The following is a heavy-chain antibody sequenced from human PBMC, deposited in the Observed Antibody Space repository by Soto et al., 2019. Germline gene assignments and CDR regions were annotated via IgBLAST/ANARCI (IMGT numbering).Heavy chain of an antibody. CDR3: ARRGAAAATGNYNWFDP. CDR2: IWYDGSKK. V-gene: IGHV3-33*01. CDR1: GFTFNSYG. J-gene: IGHJ5*02. D-gene: IGHD6-13*01. Sequence: QVQLVESGGGVVQPGRSLRLFCEASGFTFNSYGMYWVRQAPGKGLEWVAVIWYDGSKKYYADSVKGRFTISRDNSKNTLYLEMDTLRDEYTAVYYCARRGAAAATGNYNWFDPWGQGTLVTVSS.